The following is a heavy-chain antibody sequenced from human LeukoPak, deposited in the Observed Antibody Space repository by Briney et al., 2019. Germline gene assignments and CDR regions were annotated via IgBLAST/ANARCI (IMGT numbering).Heavy chain of an antibody. J-gene: IGHJ5*02. D-gene: IGHD3-9*01. CDR2: IYTSGST. CDR1: GGAISSYY. V-gene: IGHV4-4*07. CDR3: AGVYDILTGSWFDP. Sequence: SETRSFTGTVSGGAISSYYWSWIRQPPGKGLDWIGRIYTSGSTNYNPSLKSRVTMSVDTSKNQFSLKLSSVTAADTAVYYCAGVYDILTGSWFDPWGQGTLVTVSS.